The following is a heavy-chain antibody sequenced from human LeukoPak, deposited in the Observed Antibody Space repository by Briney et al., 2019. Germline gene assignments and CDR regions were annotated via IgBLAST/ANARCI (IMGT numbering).Heavy chain of an antibody. CDR2: ISSSSSYI. CDR1: GFTFSSYS. CDR3: ARATYPYYYGSGSYFSGH. Sequence: GGSLRLSCAASGFTFSSYSMNWVRQAPGKGLEWVSSISSSSSYIYYADSVKGRFTISRDNAKNSLYLQMNSLRAEDTAVYYCARATYPYYYGSGSYFSGHWGQGTLVTVSS. J-gene: IGHJ4*02. D-gene: IGHD3-10*01. V-gene: IGHV3-21*01.